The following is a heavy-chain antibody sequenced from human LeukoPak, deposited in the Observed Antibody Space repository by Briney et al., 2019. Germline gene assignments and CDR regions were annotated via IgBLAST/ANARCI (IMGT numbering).Heavy chain of an antibody. CDR3: ARGGYDYVWGSYNWFDP. J-gene: IGHJ5*02. V-gene: IGHV3-74*01. Sequence: GGSLRLSCAASEFTFSSYWMHWVRQAPGKGLVWVSRINSDGSSTSYADSVKGRFTISRDNAKNTLYLQMNSLRAEDTALYYCARGGYDYVWGSYNWFDPWGQGALVTVSS. D-gene: IGHD3-16*01. CDR1: EFTFSSYW. CDR2: INSDGSST.